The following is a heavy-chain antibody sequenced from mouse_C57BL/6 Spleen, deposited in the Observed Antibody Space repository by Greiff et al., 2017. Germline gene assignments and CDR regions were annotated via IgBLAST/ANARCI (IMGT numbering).Heavy chain of an antibody. V-gene: IGHV1-62-2*01. CDR1: GYTFTEYT. J-gene: IGHJ4*01. D-gene: IGHD2-2*01. CDR3: ARHEGGYEGVDYAMDY. CDR2: FYPGRGSI. Sequence: VKLMESGAELVKPGASVKLSCKASGYTFTEYTIHWVKQRSGQGLEWIGWFYPGRGSIKYNEKFKDKATLTADKSSSTVYMELSRLTSEDSAVYFCARHEGGYEGVDYAMDYWGQGTSVTVSS.